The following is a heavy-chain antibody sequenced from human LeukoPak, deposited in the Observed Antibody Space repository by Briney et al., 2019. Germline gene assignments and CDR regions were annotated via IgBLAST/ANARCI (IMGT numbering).Heavy chain of an antibody. D-gene: IGHD2-2*01. CDR2: IGTAGDP. CDR1: GFTFSSYD. V-gene: IGHV3-13*05. J-gene: IGHJ3*02. CDR3: ARGTYCTSTRCESDAFDI. Sequence: PGGSLRLSCAASGFTFSSYDMHWVRQATGKGLEWVSAIGTAGDPYYPGSVKGRFTVSRENAKNSLYPQMNSLRAGDTAVYYCARGTYCTSTRCESDAFDIWGQGTMVTVSS.